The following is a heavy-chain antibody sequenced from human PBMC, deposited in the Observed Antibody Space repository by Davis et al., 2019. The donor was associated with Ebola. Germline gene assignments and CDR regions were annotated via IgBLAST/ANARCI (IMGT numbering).Heavy chain of an antibody. CDR1: GYTFTRYG. J-gene: IGHJ5*02. V-gene: IGHV1-18*01. Sequence: AASVKVSCKASGYTFTRYGISWVRQAPGQGLEWMGWISAYNGNTNYAQNLQGRVTMTTDTSTSTAYMEVRSLRYDDTAVYYCARAVTMVHPSGWFDPWGQGTLVTVSS. D-gene: IGHD3-10*01. CDR2: ISAYNGNT. CDR3: ARAVTMVHPSGWFDP.